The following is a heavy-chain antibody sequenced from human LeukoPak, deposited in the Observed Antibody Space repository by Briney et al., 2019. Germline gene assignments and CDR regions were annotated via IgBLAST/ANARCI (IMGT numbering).Heavy chain of an antibody. CDR2: IYGSERR. D-gene: IGHD6-13*01. CDR1: GASISSYY. CDR3: ARGHSSSWLVYYYYMDV. Sequence: SGPLSLPCSVSGASISSYYWSWIRQPAGKEREWIGRIYGSERRNYNPSLQNGVSISIDTKKKEVSLKLSSVTAADTAVYYCARGHSSSWLVYYYYMDVWGKGTPVTVSS. J-gene: IGHJ6*03. V-gene: IGHV4-4*07.